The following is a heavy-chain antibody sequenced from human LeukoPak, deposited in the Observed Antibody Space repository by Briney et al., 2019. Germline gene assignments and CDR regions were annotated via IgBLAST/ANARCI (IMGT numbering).Heavy chain of an antibody. CDR2: ISSSSYI. J-gene: IGHJ4*02. V-gene: IGHV3-21*01. D-gene: IGHD2-2*03. CDR3: ARVDGYFRQDDY. Sequence: GGSLRLSCAASGFTFSSYSMNWVRQAPGKGLEWVSSISSSSYIYYADSVKGRFTISRDNAKNSLYLQMNSLRAEDTAVYYCARVDGYFRQDDYWGQGTLVTVSS. CDR1: GFTFSSYS.